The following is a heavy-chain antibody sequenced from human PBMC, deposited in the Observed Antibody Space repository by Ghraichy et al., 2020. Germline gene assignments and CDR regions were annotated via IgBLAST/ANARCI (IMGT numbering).Heavy chain of an antibody. V-gene: IGHV3-21*01. CDR1: GFTFSSYS. D-gene: IGHD3-10*01. CDR2: ISSSSSYI. J-gene: IGHJ6*02. Sequence: GESLNISCAASGFTFSSYSMNWVRQAPGKGLEWVSSISSSSSYIYYADSVKGRFTISRDNAKNSLYLQMNSLRAEDTAVYYCARYRPGSGSYYYSHYYGMDVWGQGTTVTVSS. CDR3: ARYRPGSGSYYYSHYYGMDV.